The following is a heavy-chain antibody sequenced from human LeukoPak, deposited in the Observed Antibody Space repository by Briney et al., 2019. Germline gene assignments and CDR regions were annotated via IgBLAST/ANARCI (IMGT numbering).Heavy chain of an antibody. CDR3: ARVSGSYFLSGMDV. J-gene: IGHJ6*02. V-gene: IGHV3-66*01. Sequence: GGSLRLSCAASGFTVSSNYMSWVRQAPGKGLEWVSVIYSGGSTYYADSVKGRFTISRDNSKNTLYLQMNSLRAEDAAVYYCARVSGSYFLSGMDVWGQGTTVTVSS. D-gene: IGHD1-26*01. CDR2: IYSGGST. CDR1: GFTVSSNY.